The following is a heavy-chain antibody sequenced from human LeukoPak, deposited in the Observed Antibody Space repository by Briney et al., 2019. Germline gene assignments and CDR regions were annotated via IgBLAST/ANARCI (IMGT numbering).Heavy chain of an antibody. J-gene: IGHJ6*03. Sequence: SETLSLTCAVYGGSFNGYYWSWVREPPGKGLEWIGEINHSGSTNYSPSLKSRVTISVDTSKNQFSLKLSSVTAADTAVYYCARGHLDSSVWRTYYYYCMDVWGKGTTVTVSS. D-gene: IGHD6-19*01. CDR1: GGSFNGYY. CDR3: ARGHLDSSVWRTYYYYCMDV. CDR2: INHSGST. V-gene: IGHV4-34*01.